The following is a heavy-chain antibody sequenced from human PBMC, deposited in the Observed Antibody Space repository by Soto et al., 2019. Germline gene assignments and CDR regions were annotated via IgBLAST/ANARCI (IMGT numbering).Heavy chain of an antibody. CDR1: GYTFTSYG. CDR2: ITAYNGNT. D-gene: IGHD2-2*02. V-gene: IGHV1-18*04. J-gene: IGHJ6*02. CDR3: ARDRDIVVVPAAISNYYYGMDV. Sequence: ASVKVSCKASGYTFTSYGFTWVRQAPGQGLEWMGWITAYNGNTNYAQKLQGRVTMTTDTSTSTAYMELRSLRSDDTAVYYCARDRDIVVVPAAISNYYYGMDVWGQGTTVTVS.